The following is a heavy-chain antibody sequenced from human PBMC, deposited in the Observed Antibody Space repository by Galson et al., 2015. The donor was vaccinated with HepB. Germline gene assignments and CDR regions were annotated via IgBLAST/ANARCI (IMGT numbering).Heavy chain of an antibody. D-gene: IGHD3-22*01. CDR3: ARSSSGPLGYYGMDV. Sequence: QSGAEVKKPGESLKISCKGSGYNFSGYWIGWVRQMPGKGLEWMGTIFPGDSHTRYSPSFQGQVTISADKSTAYLQWSSLKASDTAMYYCARSSSGPLGYYGMDVRGQGTTVTVSS. CDR2: IFPGDSHT. CDR1: GYNFSGYW. V-gene: IGHV5-51*03. J-gene: IGHJ6*02.